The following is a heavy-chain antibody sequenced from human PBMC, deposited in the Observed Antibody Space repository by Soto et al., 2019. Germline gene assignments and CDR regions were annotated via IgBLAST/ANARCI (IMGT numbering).Heavy chain of an antibody. CDR2: IMPVFSTP. J-gene: IGHJ6*02. CDR1: GGTFRTSA. CDR3: ARDKDRQQFGGNYYSIMDV. V-gene: IGHV1-69*12. D-gene: IGHD3-10*01. Sequence: QVQLVQSGPEVKKPGSSVRVSCKTSGGTFRTSAISWVRQAPGQGLEWMGGIMPVFSTPDYAQKFQGRVTITADESTSTAYMELSSLRSEDTAVYYCARDKDRQQFGGNYYSIMDVWGQGTTVTVSS.